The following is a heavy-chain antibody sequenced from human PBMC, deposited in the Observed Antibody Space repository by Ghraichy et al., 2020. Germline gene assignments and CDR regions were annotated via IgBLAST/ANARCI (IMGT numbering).Heavy chain of an antibody. J-gene: IGHJ4*02. CDR3: ARETANCGGDCYDY. CDR2: IDSSGSSI. D-gene: IGHD2-21*01. CDR1: GFIFSSYE. Sequence: LTCVGSGFIFSSYEMNWVRQAPGKGLEWLSYIDSSGSSIFYADSVKGRFTVSRDDAKNSVYLQIDNLTAEDTAVYYCARETANCGGDCYDYWGQGTLVTVSS. V-gene: IGHV3-48*03.